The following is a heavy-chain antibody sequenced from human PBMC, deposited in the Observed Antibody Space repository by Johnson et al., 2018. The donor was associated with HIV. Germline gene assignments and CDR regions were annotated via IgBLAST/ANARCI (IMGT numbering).Heavy chain of an antibody. CDR3: AKPRYYENAFEM. CDR2: IRSKAYGGTT. V-gene: IGHV3-49*03. D-gene: IGHD3-10*01. J-gene: IGHJ3*02. CDR1: GFTFDDYA. Sequence: VQLVESGGGLVQPGRSLRLSCAASGFTFDDYAMSWFRQAPGKGLEWVGFIRSKAYGGTTDYVAPVKGRFTISRDDSKNRMYLQMNSLKTDDTAVYYCAKPRYYENAFEMWGQGTMVTVSS.